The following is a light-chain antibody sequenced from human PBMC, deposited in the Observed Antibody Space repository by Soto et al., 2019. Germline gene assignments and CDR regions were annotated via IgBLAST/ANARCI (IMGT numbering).Light chain of an antibody. Sequence: QAVVTQEPSISVSPGGTVTLTCGLTSGSLSTNYYPSWYQQTPGQAPRTLIYNTKTRSSGVPDRFSGSILGNKAALTITGAQADDESDYYCVLYMGSGISVFGGGTQLTVL. CDR2: NTK. CDR3: VLYMGSGISV. CDR1: SGSLSTNYY. V-gene: IGLV8-61*01. J-gene: IGLJ3*02.